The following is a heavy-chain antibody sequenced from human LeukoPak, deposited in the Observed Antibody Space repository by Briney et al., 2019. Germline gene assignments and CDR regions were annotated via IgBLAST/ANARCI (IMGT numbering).Heavy chain of an antibody. D-gene: IGHD3-22*01. Sequence: SETLSLTCAVSGGSISSGGYSWSWIRQPPGKGLEWIGYIYHSGSTYYNPSLKSRVTISVDRSKNQFSLKLSSVTAADTAVYYCARARNYDSSGYPDAFDIWGQGTMVTVSS. V-gene: IGHV4-30-2*01. J-gene: IGHJ3*02. CDR2: IYHSGST. CDR3: ARARNYDSSGYPDAFDI. CDR1: GGSISSGGYS.